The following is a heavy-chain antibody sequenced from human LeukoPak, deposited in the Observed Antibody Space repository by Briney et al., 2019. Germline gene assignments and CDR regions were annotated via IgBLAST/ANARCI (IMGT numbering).Heavy chain of an antibody. Sequence: GGSLRLSCAASGFSFSTYWMHWVRQAPGKGLVWVSRIHTDGSSTSYADSVKGRFTISRGNAKNTLYLQMNSLRVEDTAVYYCARTSYGGNSPDWFDPWGQGTLVTVSS. J-gene: IGHJ5*02. CDR1: GFSFSTYW. CDR3: ARTSYGGNSPDWFDP. D-gene: IGHD4-23*01. V-gene: IGHV3-74*01. CDR2: IHTDGSST.